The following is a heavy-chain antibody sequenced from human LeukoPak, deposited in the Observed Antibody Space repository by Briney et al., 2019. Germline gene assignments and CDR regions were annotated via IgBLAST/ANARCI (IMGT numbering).Heavy chain of an antibody. J-gene: IGHJ5*02. CDR3: VRSYCSSGTSCSFERFDP. CDR1: GGSISSYY. CDR2: IYYSGST. D-gene: IGHD2-2*01. Sequence: SETLSLTCTVSGGSISSYYWSWIRQPPGKGLEWIGYIYYSGSTNYNPSLKSRVTISVDTSKNQFSLKLSSVTAADTAVYYCVRSYCSSGTSCSFERFDPWGQGTLVTVSS. V-gene: IGHV4-59*01.